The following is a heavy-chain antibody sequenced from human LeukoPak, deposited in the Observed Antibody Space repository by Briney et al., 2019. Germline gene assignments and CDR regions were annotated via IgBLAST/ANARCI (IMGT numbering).Heavy chain of an antibody. Sequence: GGSLRLSCAASGFTFINYWMHWVRQAPGKGLVWVSRINGVGTTISYADSVKGRFTISRDNSKNRLYLQMNSLRGEDTAVYYCAKAFQRGVLITSQDWGQGTQVTVSS. CDR2: INGVGTTI. J-gene: IGHJ4*02. CDR3: AKAFQRGVLITSQD. V-gene: IGHV3-74*01. CDR1: GFTFINYW. D-gene: IGHD3-10*01.